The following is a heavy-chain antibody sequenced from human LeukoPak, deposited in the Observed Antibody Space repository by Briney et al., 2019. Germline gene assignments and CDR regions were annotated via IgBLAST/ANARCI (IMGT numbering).Heavy chain of an antibody. Sequence: GGSLRLSCAASGFTFSSYSMNWVRQAPRKGLEWVSSISSSSSYIYYADSVKGRFTISRDNAKNSLYLQMNSLRAEDTAVYYCASRSGYYYYYYGMDVWGQGTTVTVSS. CDR1: GFTFSSYS. CDR3: ASRSGYYYYYYGMDV. CDR2: ISSSSSYI. D-gene: IGHD3-22*01. J-gene: IGHJ6*02. V-gene: IGHV3-21*01.